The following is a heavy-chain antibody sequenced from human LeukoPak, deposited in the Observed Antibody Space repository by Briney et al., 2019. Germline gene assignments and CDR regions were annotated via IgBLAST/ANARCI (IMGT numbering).Heavy chain of an antibody. CDR3: ARVPVVVAATGNYYYGMDV. CDR2: IIPIFGTA. CDR1: GGTFSIYA. Sequence: SVTVSFKASGGTFSIYAISWVRQAPGQGLEWMGGIIPIFGTANYAQKFQGRVTITADESTSTAYMELSSLRSEDTAVYYCARVPVVVAATGNYYYGMDVWGQGTTVTVSS. D-gene: IGHD2-15*01. J-gene: IGHJ6*02. V-gene: IGHV1-69*13.